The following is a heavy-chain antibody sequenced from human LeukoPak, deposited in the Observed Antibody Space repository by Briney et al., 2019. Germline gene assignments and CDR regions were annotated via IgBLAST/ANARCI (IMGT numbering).Heavy chain of an antibody. D-gene: IGHD3-10*01. CDR3: ARSGHYYGSGSYYKGFDY. J-gene: IGHJ4*02. V-gene: IGHV1-2*02. Sequence: ASVKVSCKASGYTFTGYYMHWVRQAPGQGLEWMGWISPNSGGTNYAQKFQGRVTMTRDTSISTAYMELSRLRSDDTAVYYCARSGHYYGSGSYYKGFDYWGQGTLVTVSS. CDR1: GYTFTGYY. CDR2: ISPNSGGT.